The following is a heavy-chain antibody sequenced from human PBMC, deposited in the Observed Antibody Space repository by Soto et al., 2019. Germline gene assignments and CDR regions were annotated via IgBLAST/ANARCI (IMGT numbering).Heavy chain of an antibody. CDR3: ARMGSQRYYYYGMDV. Sequence: GWSLRLSCAASGFTFSSYSMNWVRQAPGKGLEWVSYISSSSSTIYYADSVKGRFTISRDNAKNSLYLQMNSLRAEDTAVYYCARMGSQRYYYYGMDVWGQGTTATVSS. CDR1: GFTFSSYS. D-gene: IGHD6-25*01. J-gene: IGHJ6*02. V-gene: IGHV3-48*04. CDR2: ISSSSSTI.